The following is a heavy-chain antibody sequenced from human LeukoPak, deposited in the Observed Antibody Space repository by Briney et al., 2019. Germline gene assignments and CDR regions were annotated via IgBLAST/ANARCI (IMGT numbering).Heavy chain of an antibody. D-gene: IGHD3-10*01. CDR3: ARDITMVRGVLDF. Sequence: PGGSLRLSCAASGFTFSSYSMHWVRQAPGKWLEWVAVIAYDGDKKYDAESVKGRFTNSRDNSKETLYLQMDSLRAEDTAGYFCARDITMVRGVLDFWGQGSLVTV. V-gene: IGHV3-30-3*01. CDR2: IAYDGDKK. CDR1: GFTFSSYS. J-gene: IGHJ4*02.